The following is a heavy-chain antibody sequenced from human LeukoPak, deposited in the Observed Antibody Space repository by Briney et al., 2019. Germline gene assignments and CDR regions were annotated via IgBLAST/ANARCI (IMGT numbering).Heavy chain of an antibody. CDR3: ASLPGIDAFDI. J-gene: IGHJ3*02. CDR2: ISYDGSNK. Sequence: GSLRFSCAASGFTFSSYAMHWVRQAPGKGLEWVAVISYDGSNKYYADSVKGRFTISRDNSKNTLYLQMNSLRAEDTAVYYCASLPGIDAFDIWGQGTMVTVSS. V-gene: IGHV3-30-3*01. D-gene: IGHD1-14*01. CDR1: GFTFSSYA.